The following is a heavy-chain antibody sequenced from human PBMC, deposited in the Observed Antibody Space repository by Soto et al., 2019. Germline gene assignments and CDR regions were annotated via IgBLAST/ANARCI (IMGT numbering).Heavy chain of an antibody. CDR3: ARGRTTVTTLGWFDP. D-gene: IGHD4-17*01. CDR1: GFTFSDYN. V-gene: IGHV3-11*01. J-gene: IGHJ5*02. Sequence: QVQLEESGGGLVKPGGPLRLSCPASGFTFSDYNMSWIRQAPGKGLEWVSYISSSGSTIYYADSVKGRFTISMDNAKNSLYLQMNSLRAEDTAVYYCARGRTTVTTLGWFDPWGQGTLVTVSS. CDR2: ISSSGSTI.